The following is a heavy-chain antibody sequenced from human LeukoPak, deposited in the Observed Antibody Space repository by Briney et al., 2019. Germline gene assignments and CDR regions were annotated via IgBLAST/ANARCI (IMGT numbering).Heavy chain of an antibody. CDR3: MRTYCSSTSCHYFDY. V-gene: IGHV4-4*02. D-gene: IGHD2-2*01. Sequence: PSETLSLTCAVSGASISSSNWWTWARQPPGRGLEWIGDIYHGGITNYNPSLKSRVTISVDNSRNQFSLKLSSVTAADTAVYYCMRTYCSSTSCHYFDYWGQGALVTVSS. CDR2: IYHGGIT. J-gene: IGHJ4*02. CDR1: GASISSSNW.